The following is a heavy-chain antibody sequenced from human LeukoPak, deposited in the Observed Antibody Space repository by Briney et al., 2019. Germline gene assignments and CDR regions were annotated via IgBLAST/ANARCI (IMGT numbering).Heavy chain of an antibody. CDR1: GFTFSSYS. Sequence: KPGGSLRLSCAASGFTFSSYSMNWVRQAPGKGLEWVSSISSSSYIYYADSVKGRFTISRDNAKNSLYLQMNSLRAEDTAVYYCARDPGYSSGWYPVIDYWGQGTLVTVSS. J-gene: IGHJ4*02. D-gene: IGHD6-19*01. CDR2: ISSSSYI. CDR3: ARDPGYSSGWYPVIDY. V-gene: IGHV3-21*01.